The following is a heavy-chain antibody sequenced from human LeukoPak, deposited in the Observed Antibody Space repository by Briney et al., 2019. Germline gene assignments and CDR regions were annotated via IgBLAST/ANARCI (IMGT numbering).Heavy chain of an antibody. CDR2: ISGSGGST. J-gene: IGHJ6*03. Sequence: GGTLRLSCAASGFTFSSYAMSWVRQAPGKGLEWVSVISGSGGSTYYADSVKGRFTISRDNAKNSLSLQVNSLRAEDTAVYYCARSPAGANYYLDVWGKGTTVTISS. D-gene: IGHD1-14*01. CDR1: GFTFSSYA. CDR3: ARSPAGANYYLDV. V-gene: IGHV3-23*01.